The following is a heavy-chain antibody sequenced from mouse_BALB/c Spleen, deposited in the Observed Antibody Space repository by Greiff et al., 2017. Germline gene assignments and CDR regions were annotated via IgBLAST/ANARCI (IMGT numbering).Heavy chain of an antibody. CDR1: GFTFSSFG. Sequence: DVHLVESGGGLVQPGGSRKLSCAASGFTFSSFGMHWVRQAPEKGLEWVAYISSGSSTIYYADTVKGRFTISRDNPKNTLFLQMTSLRSEDTAMYYCARSGYGSSYRAWFAYWGQGTLVTVSA. CDR2: ISSGSSTI. J-gene: IGHJ3*01. D-gene: IGHD1-1*01. V-gene: IGHV5-17*02. CDR3: ARSGYGSSYRAWFAY.